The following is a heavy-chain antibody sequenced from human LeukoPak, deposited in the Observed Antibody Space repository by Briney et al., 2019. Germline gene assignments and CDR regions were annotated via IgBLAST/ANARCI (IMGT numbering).Heavy chain of an antibody. V-gene: IGHV1-69*13. J-gene: IGHJ6*02. Sequence: SVKVSCKASGGTFSSYAISWVRQAPGQGLEWMGGIIPIFGTAHYAQKFQGRVTITADESTSTAYMELSSLRSEDTAVYYCAGGHGVDSHSYYYYGMDVWGQGTTVTVSS. CDR3: AGGHGVDSHSYYYYGMDV. D-gene: IGHD4-11*01. CDR1: GGTFSSYA. CDR2: IIPIFGTA.